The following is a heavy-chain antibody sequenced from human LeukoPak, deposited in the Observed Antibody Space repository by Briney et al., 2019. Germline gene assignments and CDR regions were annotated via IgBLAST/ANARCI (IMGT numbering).Heavy chain of an antibody. D-gene: IGHD6-19*01. CDR3: AREGTYGWYNWFDP. Sequence: PSETLSLTCTVSGGSISSYYWSWIRQPPGKGLEWIGYIYRTGSTNYNPSLKSRVTITPDTSKNQFSLGLTSVTAADTAVYYCAREGTYGWYNWFDPWGQGTLVTVSS. CDR2: IYRTGST. V-gene: IGHV4-59*01. CDR1: GGSISSYY. J-gene: IGHJ5*02.